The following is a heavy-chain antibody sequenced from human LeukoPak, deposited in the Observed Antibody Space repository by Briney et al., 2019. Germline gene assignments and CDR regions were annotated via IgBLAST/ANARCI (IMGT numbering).Heavy chain of an antibody. D-gene: IGHD3-10*01. CDR3: ARGFEGGSGSYKKGDYYYYYMDV. J-gene: IGHJ6*03. CDR2: IYTSGST. V-gene: IGHV4-4*07. Sequence: SETLSLTCTVSGGSISSYYWSWIRQPAGKGLEWIGRIYTSGSTNYNPSLKSRVTMSVDTSKNQFSLKLSSVTAADTAVYYCARGFEGGSGSYKKGDYYYYYMDVWGKGTTVTISS. CDR1: GGSISSYY.